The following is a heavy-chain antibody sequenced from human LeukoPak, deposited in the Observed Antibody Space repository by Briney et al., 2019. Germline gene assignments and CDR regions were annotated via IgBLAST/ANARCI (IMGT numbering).Heavy chain of an antibody. D-gene: IGHD3-22*01. J-gene: IGHJ6*02. CDR2: ISAYNGNT. V-gene: IGHV1-18*01. CDR1: GYTFTSYG. Sequence: ASVKVSCKASGYTFTSYGISWGRQAPGQGLEWMGWISAYNGNTNYAQKLQGRVPMTTAPSTSTGYMELRSLRSDDTAVYYGASPYYYDSVGYRAGDYYYYGMDVWGQGTTVTVSS. CDR3: ASPYYYDSVGYRAGDYYYYGMDV.